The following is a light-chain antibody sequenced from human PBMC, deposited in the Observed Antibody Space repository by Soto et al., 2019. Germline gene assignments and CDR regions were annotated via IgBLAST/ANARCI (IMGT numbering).Light chain of an antibody. J-gene: IGKJ4*01. Sequence: AIRMTQSPSSLSASTGDRVTITCRASQGISSYLAWYQQKPGKAPNLLIYAASTLQSVVPSRFSGGGSGTDFTLTIDRLQPEDFATYYCQQVDVYPSTFGGGTKVDIK. CDR1: QGISSY. V-gene: IGKV1-8*01. CDR3: QQVDVYPST. CDR2: AAS.